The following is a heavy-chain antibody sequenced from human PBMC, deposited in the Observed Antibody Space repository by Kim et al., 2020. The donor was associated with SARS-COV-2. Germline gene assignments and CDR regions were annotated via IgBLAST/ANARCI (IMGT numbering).Heavy chain of an antibody. CDR3: ATYYDILTGYYKGDYYYYGMDV. J-gene: IGHJ6*02. CDR1: GGTFSSYA. Sequence: SVKVSCKASGGTFSSYAISWVRQAPGQGLEWMGRIIPILGIANYAQKFQGRVTITADKSTSTAYMELSSLRSEDTAVYYCATYYDILTGYYKGDYYYYGMDVWGRGTTVTVSS. CDR2: IIPILGIA. V-gene: IGHV1-69*04. D-gene: IGHD3-9*01.